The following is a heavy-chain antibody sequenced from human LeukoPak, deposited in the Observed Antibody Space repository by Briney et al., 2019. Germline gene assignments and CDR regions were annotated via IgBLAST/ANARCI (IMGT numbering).Heavy chain of an antibody. V-gene: IGHV3-21*01. CDR1: GFTFSSYS. CDR2: ISSSSYI. CDR3: AKEGAPLGGRPDY. J-gene: IGHJ4*02. Sequence: GGSLRLSCAASGFTFSSYSMNWVRQAPGKGLEWVSSISSSSYIYYADSVKGRFTISRDNAKNSLYLQMNSLRVEDTAVYYCAKEGAPLGGRPDYWGQGTLVTVSS. D-gene: IGHD3-16*01.